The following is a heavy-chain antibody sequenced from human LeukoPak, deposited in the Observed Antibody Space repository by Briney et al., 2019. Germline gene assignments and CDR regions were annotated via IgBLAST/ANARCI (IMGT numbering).Heavy chain of an antibody. D-gene: IGHD3-22*01. CDR3: AREWRAKYYYDSSGLDY. J-gene: IGHJ4*02. CDR1: GGSISSYY. Sequence: SETLSLTCTVSGGSISSYYWSWIRQPPGKGLEWIGYIYYSGSTNYNPSLKSQVTISVDTSKNQFSLKLSSVTAADTAVYYCAREWRAKYYYDSSGLDYWGQGTLVTVSS. V-gene: IGHV4-59*01. CDR2: IYYSGST.